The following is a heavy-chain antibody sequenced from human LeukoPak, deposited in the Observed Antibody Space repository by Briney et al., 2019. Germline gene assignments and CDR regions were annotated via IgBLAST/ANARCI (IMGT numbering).Heavy chain of an antibody. CDR2: IIPIFGTA. Sequence: GASVKVSCKASEGTFRNYAISWVRQAPGQGLEWMGGIIPIFGTANYAQKFQGRVTITADKSTSTAYMELSSLRSEDTAVYYCARGPGSSAAAGKRFDPWGQGTLVTVSS. CDR1: EGTFRNYA. V-gene: IGHV1-69*06. D-gene: IGHD3-10*01. CDR3: ARGPGSSAAAGKRFDP. J-gene: IGHJ5*02.